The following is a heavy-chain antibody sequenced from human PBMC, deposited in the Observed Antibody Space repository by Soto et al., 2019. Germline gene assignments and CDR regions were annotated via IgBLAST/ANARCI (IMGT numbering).Heavy chain of an antibody. CDR3: VRDGGYYGSGSYFYNWFDP. V-gene: IGHV1-18*01. Sequence: QVQLVQSGAEVKKPGASVKVSCEASGYTFTSYGISWVRQAPGQGLEWMGWISAYNGNTNYAQKLQGRVTMTTDTSTSSAYIAQRSLRSDDTAVYYCVRDGGYYGSGSYFYNWFDPWGQGTLVTVSS. CDR2: ISAYNGNT. D-gene: IGHD3-10*01. J-gene: IGHJ5*02. CDR1: GYTFTSYG.